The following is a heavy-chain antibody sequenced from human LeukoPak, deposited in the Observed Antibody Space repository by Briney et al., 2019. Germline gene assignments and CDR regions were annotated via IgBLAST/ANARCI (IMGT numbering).Heavy chain of an antibody. CDR2: ISDSGGST. CDR1: GFTFSSYA. D-gene: IGHD5-18*01. Sequence: GGSLRLSCAASGFTFSSYAMSWVRQAPGKGLEWVSIISDSGGSTYYADSVKGRFTISRDNSKNTLYLQMNSLRAEDTAVYYCAKKLWSYGPHDAFDIWGQGTMVTVSS. J-gene: IGHJ3*02. CDR3: AKKLWSYGPHDAFDI. V-gene: IGHV3-23*01.